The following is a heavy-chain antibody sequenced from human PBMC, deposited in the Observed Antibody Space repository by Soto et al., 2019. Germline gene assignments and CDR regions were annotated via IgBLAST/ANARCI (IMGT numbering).Heavy chain of an antibody. D-gene: IGHD2-15*01. J-gene: IGHJ4*02. CDR2: IYSGGST. V-gene: IGHV3-66*01. CDR3: ARVDCSGGSCWSGRGFFDY. CDR1: GFTVSSNY. Sequence: GGSLRLSCAASGFTVSSNYMSWVRQAPGKGLEWVSVIYSGGSTYYADSVKGRFTISRDNSKNTLYLQMNSLRAEDTAVYYCARVDCSGGSCWSGRGFFDYWGQGTLVTVSS.